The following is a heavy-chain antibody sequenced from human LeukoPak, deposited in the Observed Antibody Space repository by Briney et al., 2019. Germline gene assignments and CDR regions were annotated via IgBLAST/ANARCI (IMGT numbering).Heavy chain of an antibody. CDR2: INPNSGGT. Sequence: GASVKASCKASGYTFTGYYMHWVRQAPGQGLEWMGWINPNSGGTNYAQKFQGRVTMTRDTSISTAYMELSRLRSDDTAVYYCAREAAGDIVVVVAATMELGDAFDIWGQGTMVTVSS. CDR1: GYTFTGYY. V-gene: IGHV1-2*02. D-gene: IGHD2-15*01. J-gene: IGHJ3*02. CDR3: AREAAGDIVVVVAATMELGDAFDI.